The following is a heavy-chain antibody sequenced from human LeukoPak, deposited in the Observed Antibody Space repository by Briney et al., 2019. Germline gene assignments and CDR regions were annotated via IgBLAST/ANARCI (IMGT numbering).Heavy chain of an antibody. Sequence: PGASLRLSCAASGFTFSSYAMSWVRQAPGKGLEWVSAISDSGGSTYYADSVKGRFTISRDNSKNTLYLQMNSLRAEDTAVYYCAKLASRYSYDNIDYWGQGTLVTVSS. CDR1: GFTFSSYA. V-gene: IGHV3-23*01. CDR2: ISDSGGST. D-gene: IGHD5-18*01. J-gene: IGHJ4*02. CDR3: AKLASRYSYDNIDY.